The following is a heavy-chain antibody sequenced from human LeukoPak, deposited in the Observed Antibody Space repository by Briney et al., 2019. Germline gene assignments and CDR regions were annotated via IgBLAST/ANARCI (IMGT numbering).Heavy chain of an antibody. V-gene: IGHV4-34*01. CDR2: INHSGST. J-gene: IGHJ4*02. CDR3: ARRGSSWYGPSRYYFDY. D-gene: IGHD6-13*01. CDR1: GGSISSYY. Sequence: SETLSLTCTVSGGSISSYYWSWIRQPPGKGLEWIGEINHSGSTNYNPSLKSRVTISVDTSKNQFSLKLSSVTAADTAVYYCARRGSSWYGPSRYYFDYWGQGTLVTVSS.